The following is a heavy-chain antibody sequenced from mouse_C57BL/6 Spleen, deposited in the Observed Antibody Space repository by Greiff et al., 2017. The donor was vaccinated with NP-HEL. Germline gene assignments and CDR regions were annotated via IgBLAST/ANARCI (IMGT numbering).Heavy chain of an antibody. CDR2: IDPSDSYT. J-gene: IGHJ4*01. CDR1: GYTFTSYW. Sequence: VQLQQPGAELVKPGASVKLSCKASGYTFTSYWMQWVKQRPGQGLEWIGEIDPSDSYTNYNQKFKGKATLTVDTSSSTAYMQLSSLTSEDSAVYYCARARGYYGSNYAMDYWGQGTSVTVSS. CDR3: ARARGYYGSNYAMDY. D-gene: IGHD1-1*01. V-gene: IGHV1-50*01.